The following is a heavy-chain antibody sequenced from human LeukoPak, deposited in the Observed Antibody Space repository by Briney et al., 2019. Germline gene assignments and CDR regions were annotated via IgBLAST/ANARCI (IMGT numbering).Heavy chain of an antibody. J-gene: IGHJ4*02. CDR2: ISGSGSTT. D-gene: IGHD6-19*01. CDR1: GFTFSSYA. Sequence: GGSLRLSCAASGFTFSSYAMSWVRQAPGKGLEWVSAISGSGSTTYYADSVKGRFTISRDNSKNTLYLQMNSLRAEDTAVYYCAKERGDGTGWPPTYFDSWGQGALVTVSS. CDR3: AKERGDGTGWPPTYFDS. V-gene: IGHV3-23*01.